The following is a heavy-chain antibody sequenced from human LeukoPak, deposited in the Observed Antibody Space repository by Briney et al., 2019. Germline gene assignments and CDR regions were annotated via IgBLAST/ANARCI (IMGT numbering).Heavy chain of an antibody. Sequence: PGGSLTLSCAASGFTFSSYGMHWIRQAPGKGLEWVAFIRHDGSNKYYPDSEKGRFTISRDNSKNTLYLQMNSLRAEDTAVYYCANPHPVAGLGYWGQGTLVTVSS. CDR2: IRHDGSNK. J-gene: IGHJ4*02. D-gene: IGHD6-19*01. V-gene: IGHV3-30*02. CDR1: GFTFSSYG. CDR3: ANPHPVAGLGY.